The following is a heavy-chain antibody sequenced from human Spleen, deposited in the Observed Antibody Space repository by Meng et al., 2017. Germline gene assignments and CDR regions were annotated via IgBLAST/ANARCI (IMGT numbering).Heavy chain of an antibody. CDR2: IYYSGST. Sequence: SETLSLTCTVSGGSISSSSYYWGWIRQPPGKGLEWIGSIYYSGSTYYNPSLKSRVTISVDTSKDQFSLKLSSVTAGDTAVYYCARDVGGCSGGSCYSLRRPPVTAQIDDYWGQGTLVTVSS. D-gene: IGHD2-15*01. J-gene: IGHJ4*02. CDR3: ARDVGGCSGGSCYSLRRPPVTAQIDDY. V-gene: IGHV4-39*07. CDR1: GGSISSSSYY.